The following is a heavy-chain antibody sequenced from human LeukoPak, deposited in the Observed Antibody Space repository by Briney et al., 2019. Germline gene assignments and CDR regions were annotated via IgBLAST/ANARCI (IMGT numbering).Heavy chain of an antibody. Sequence: SQTLSLTCAISGDSVSSNSAAWNWIRQSPSRGLEWLGRAYYRSKWYNDYAVSVKSRITINPDTSKNQFSLPLNSVTPEDTAVYYCARDLAAAGNGAFDYWGQGTLVTVSS. J-gene: IGHJ4*02. D-gene: IGHD6-13*01. V-gene: IGHV6-1*01. CDR2: AYYRSKWYN. CDR3: ARDLAAAGNGAFDY. CDR1: GDSVSSNSAA.